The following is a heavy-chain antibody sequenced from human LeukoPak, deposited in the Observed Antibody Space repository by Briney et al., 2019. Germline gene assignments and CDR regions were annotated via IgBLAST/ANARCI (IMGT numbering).Heavy chain of an antibody. CDR3: ARHHRISSSWFDIDY. D-gene: IGHD6-13*01. J-gene: IGHJ4*02. CDR1: GGSISSSSYY. Sequence: SETLSLTCTVSGGSISSSSYYRGWVRQPPGKGLEWVGSIYYSGSTYYNPSLKRRVTISVDTSKNQFSLKLSSVTAADTAVYYCARHHRISSSWFDIDYWGQGTLVTVSS. CDR2: IYYSGST. V-gene: IGHV4-39*01.